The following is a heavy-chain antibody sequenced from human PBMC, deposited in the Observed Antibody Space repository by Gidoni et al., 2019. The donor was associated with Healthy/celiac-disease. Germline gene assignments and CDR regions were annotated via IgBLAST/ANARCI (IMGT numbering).Heavy chain of an antibody. CDR1: GGSISSSSYY. J-gene: IGHJ4*02. D-gene: IGHD3-10*01. CDR2: IYYSGST. CDR3: ASLVWFGELIPYFDY. Sequence: QLQLQESGPGLVKPSETLSPTCTVSGGSISSSSYYWGWIRQPPGKGLEWIGSIYYSGSTYYNPSLKSRVTISVDTSKNQFSLKLSSVTAADTAVYYCASLVWFGELIPYFDYWGQGTLVTVSS. V-gene: IGHV4-39*01.